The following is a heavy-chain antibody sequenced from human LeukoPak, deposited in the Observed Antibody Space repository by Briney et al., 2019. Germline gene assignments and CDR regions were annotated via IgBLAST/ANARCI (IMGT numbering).Heavy chain of an antibody. Sequence: ASVKVSCKASGYTFTSYGVSWVRQAPGQGLEWMGWISVYKGNTDYAQNLQNRVTMTTDTSTSTAYMEMRSLRSDDTAVYYCARVRGMVRGVSDIWGQGTMVTVSS. V-gene: IGHV1-18*01. CDR3: ARVRGMVRGVSDI. D-gene: IGHD3-10*01. CDR2: ISVYKGNT. J-gene: IGHJ3*02. CDR1: GYTFTSYG.